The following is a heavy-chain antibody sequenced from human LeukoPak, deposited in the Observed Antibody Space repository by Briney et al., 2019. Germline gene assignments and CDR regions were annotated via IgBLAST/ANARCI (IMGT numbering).Heavy chain of an antibody. Sequence: LRLSCAASGFTFDDYAMHWVRQAPGKGLEWVSGISWNSGSIGYADSVKGRFTISRDNAKNSLYLQMNSLRAEDTALYYCAKDTRRWYSSNLGYFDYWGQGTLVTVSS. CDR1: GFTFDDYA. CDR3: AKDTRRWYSSNLGYFDY. D-gene: IGHD6-13*01. V-gene: IGHV3-9*01. J-gene: IGHJ4*02. CDR2: ISWNSGSI.